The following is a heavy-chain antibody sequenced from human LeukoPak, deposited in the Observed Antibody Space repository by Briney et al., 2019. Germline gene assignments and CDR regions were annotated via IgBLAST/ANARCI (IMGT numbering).Heavy chain of an antibody. CDR1: GGSISSSSYY. Sequence: SETLSLTCTVSGGSISSSSYYWGWIRQPPGKGLEWIGEINHSGSTNYNPSLKSRVTISVDTSKNQFSLKLSSVTAADTAVYYCARLPRAWSAAGYYFDYWGQGTLVTVSS. D-gene: IGHD6-13*01. CDR3: ARLPRAWSAAGYYFDY. J-gene: IGHJ4*02. V-gene: IGHV4-39*07. CDR2: INHSGST.